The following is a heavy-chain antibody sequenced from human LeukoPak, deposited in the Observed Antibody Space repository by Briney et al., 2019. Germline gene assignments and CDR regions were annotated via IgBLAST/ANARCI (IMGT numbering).Heavy chain of an antibody. D-gene: IGHD1-1*01. CDR1: AFTFSDYW. J-gene: IGHJ4*02. Sequence: PGGSLRLSCAASAFTFSDYWMSWVRQPPGKGLEWVANIKGDGSEIYYMDSVKGRFTISRDNAKNSLYLQMNSLTAEDAAVYYCVRETNWTPDYWGQGTLVTVSS. V-gene: IGHV3-7*05. CDR3: VRETNWTPDY. CDR2: IKGDGSEI.